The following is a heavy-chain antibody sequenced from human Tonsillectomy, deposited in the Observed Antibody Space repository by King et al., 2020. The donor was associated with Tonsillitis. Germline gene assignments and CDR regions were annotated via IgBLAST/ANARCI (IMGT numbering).Heavy chain of an antibody. CDR2: ISGSGGST. Sequence: VQLVESGGGLVQPGGSLRLSCAASGFTFSSYAMSWVRQAPGKGLEWVSAISGSGGSTYYADSVKGRFTISRDNSKNTLYLQMNSLRAEDTAVYYCAKDLGVGYYYGSGSYNPTDYWGQGTLVTVSS. D-gene: IGHD3-10*01. V-gene: IGHV3-23*04. CDR3: AKDLGVGYYYGSGSYNPTDY. J-gene: IGHJ4*02. CDR1: GFTFSSYA.